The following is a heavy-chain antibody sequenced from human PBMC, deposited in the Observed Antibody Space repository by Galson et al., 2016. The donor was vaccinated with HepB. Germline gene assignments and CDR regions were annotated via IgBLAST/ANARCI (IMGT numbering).Heavy chain of an antibody. V-gene: IGHV3-53*01. CDR3: ALGTGIGWYGAD. J-gene: IGHJ4*02. D-gene: IGHD6-19*01. Sequence: SLRLSCAASGFTVSSKYMRWVRQAPGKGLEWVSVIHTGGSTYYADSVKGRFTISRDNSKSTLYLQMNSLRAEDTAVYYCALGTGIGWYGADWGQGTLVTVSS. CDR1: GFTVSSKY. CDR2: IHTGGST.